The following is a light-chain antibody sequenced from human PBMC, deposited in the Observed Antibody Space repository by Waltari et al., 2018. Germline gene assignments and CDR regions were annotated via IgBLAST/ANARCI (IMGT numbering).Light chain of an antibody. Sequence: QLVLTQSPSASASLGASVKLTCTLSSGHSTYAIAWHQQQPEKGPRYLMKVNSDGSHIKGDGIPDRFSGSSSGAERYVTISSLQSEVEADYYCQTWGPGFRVFGGGTKVTVL. J-gene: IGLJ2*01. V-gene: IGLV4-69*01. CDR2: VNSDGSH. CDR3: QTWGPGFRV. CDR1: SGHSTYA.